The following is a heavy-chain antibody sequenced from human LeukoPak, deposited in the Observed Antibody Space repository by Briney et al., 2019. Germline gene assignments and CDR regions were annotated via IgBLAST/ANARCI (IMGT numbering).Heavy chain of an antibody. J-gene: IGHJ2*01. V-gene: IGHV3-11*04. CDR1: GFTFSDYY. D-gene: IGHD6-13*01. CDR2: ISSSGSTI. Sequence: GGSLRLSCAASGFTFSDYYMSWIRQAPGKGLEWVSYISSSGSTIYYADSVKGRFTISRDNAKNSLYLQMNSLRAEDTAVYYYARTPSIVGYTSRELGHWYFDLWGRGTPVTVSS. CDR3: ARTPSIVGYTSRELGHWYFDL.